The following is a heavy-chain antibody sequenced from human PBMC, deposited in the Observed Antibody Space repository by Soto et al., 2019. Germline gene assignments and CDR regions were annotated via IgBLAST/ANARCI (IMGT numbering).Heavy chain of an antibody. V-gene: IGHV1-46*03. CDR1: GYTFTSYY. J-gene: IGHJ5*02. CDR3: ARERMQKYWVDP. Sequence: QVQLVQSGAEVKKPGASVKVSCKASGYTFTSYYMHWVRQAPGQGLEWMGIINPSGGSTSYAQKGQGRVTMTRDTATSTVYMELSSLRAEDTAVDYCARERMQKYWVDPWGQGTLVTVSS. CDR2: INPSGGST.